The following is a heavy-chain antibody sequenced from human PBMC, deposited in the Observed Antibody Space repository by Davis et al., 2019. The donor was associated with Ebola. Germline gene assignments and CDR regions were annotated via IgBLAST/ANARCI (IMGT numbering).Heavy chain of an antibody. Sequence: PRGSLRLSCPASGFTFRSYDMHWVRQATGNGLEWVSAIVAAGDTYYPVSLKGRFTIPRENAKNSLYLQMNSLSAEDTAVYYCARAGFGSTWFDCWGQGILVTVSS. D-gene: IGHD6-13*01. CDR2: IVAAGDT. CDR3: ARAGFGSTWFDC. J-gene: IGHJ5*01. V-gene: IGHV3-13*01. CDR1: GFTFRSYD.